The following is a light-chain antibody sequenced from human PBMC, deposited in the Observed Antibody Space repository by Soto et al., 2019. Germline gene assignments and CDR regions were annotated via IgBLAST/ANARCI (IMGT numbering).Light chain of an antibody. V-gene: IGKV3-15*01. CDR3: QQNNKWPPVT. CDR1: QTISND. J-gene: IGKJ4*01. Sequence: EVVMTQSPATVSVSPGEGVTLSCRASQTISNDLAWYQQKPGQAPRLLIYGASTRAPGVPARFSGGGSGTEFTLTISSLQSEDFAFYYCQQNNKWPPVTFGGGTKVEIK. CDR2: GAS.